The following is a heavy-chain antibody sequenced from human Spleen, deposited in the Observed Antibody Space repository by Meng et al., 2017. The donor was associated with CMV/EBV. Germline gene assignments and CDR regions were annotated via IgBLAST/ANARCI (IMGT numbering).Heavy chain of an antibody. J-gene: IGHJ4*02. CDR1: GFIFSTCG. CDR3: AKVARGSPLYYFEK. CDR2: IETSGDNT. V-gene: IGHV3-23*01. D-gene: IGHD3-9*01. Sequence: GGSLRLSCAASGFIFSTCGMVWVRQAPGKGLEWVSSIETSGDNTYYADSVKGRFTISRDNSKNTLFLQMIRVAAEDAAVYYCAKVARGSPLYYFEKWGQGTLVTVSS.